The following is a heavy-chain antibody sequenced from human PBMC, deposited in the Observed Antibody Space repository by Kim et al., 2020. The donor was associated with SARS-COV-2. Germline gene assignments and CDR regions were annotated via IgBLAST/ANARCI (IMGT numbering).Heavy chain of an antibody. CDR2: T. V-gene: IGHV4-4*09. CDR3: ASSGYDYYFDY. J-gene: IGHJ4*02. D-gene: IGHD5-12*01. Sequence: TGYTPTPKRRVPIAVYTSKNQFSLKLSSVTAADTAVYYCASSGYDYYFDYWGQGTLVTVSS.